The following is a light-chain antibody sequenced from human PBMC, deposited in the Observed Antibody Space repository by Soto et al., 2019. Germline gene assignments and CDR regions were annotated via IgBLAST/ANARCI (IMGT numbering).Light chain of an antibody. CDR1: QTISND. J-gene: IGKJ4*01. Sequence: EVVMTQSPATVSVSPGEGVTLSCRASQTISNDLAWYQQKPGQAPRLLIYGASTRATGVPARFSGGGSGTEFTLTLRSLQSEDFAFYYCQQNNKWPPVTFGGGTKVEIK. CDR3: QQNNKWPPVT. V-gene: IGKV3-15*01. CDR2: GAS.